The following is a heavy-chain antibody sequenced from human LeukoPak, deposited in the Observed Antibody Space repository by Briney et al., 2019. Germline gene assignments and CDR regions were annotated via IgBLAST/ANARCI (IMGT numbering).Heavy chain of an antibody. J-gene: IGHJ4*02. CDR3: ARGRWSIAARPRHYFDY. CDR2: INHSGST. CDR1: GGSFSGYY. Sequence: PSETLSLTCAVYGGSFSGYYWSWIPQPPGKGLEWIGEINHSGSTNYNPSLKSRVTISVDTSKNQFSLKLSSVTAADTAVYYCARGRWSIAARPRHYFDYWGQGTLVTVSS. D-gene: IGHD6-6*01. V-gene: IGHV4-34*01.